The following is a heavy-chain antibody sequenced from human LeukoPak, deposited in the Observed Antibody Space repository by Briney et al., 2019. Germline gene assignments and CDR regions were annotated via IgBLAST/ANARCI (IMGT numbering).Heavy chain of an antibody. CDR1: GFTFSDYY. V-gene: IGHV3-11*01. Sequence: PGGSLRLSCAASGFTFSDYYMSWIRQAPGKGLEWVSYISSSGSTIYYADSVKGRFTISRDNSKNTLYLQMNSLRADDTAVYFCAKGFYYGDNWYFDLWGRGTLVTVSS. CDR2: ISSSGSTI. J-gene: IGHJ2*01. D-gene: IGHD4-17*01. CDR3: AKGFYYGDNWYFDL.